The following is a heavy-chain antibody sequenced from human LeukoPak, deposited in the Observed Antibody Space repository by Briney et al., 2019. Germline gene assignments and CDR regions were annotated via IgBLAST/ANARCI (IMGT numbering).Heavy chain of an antibody. D-gene: IGHD2-15*01. CDR1: GFTFSSYW. Sequence: PGGSLRLSCAASGFTFSSYWMSWVRQAPGKGLDWVANIKQDGSEKYYVDSVKGRFTISRDNAKNSLFLQMNSLRAEDTAVYYCVRVLAATPAFDYWGRGTLVTVSS. CDR2: IKQDGSEK. V-gene: IGHV3-7*04. CDR3: VRVLAATPAFDY. J-gene: IGHJ4*02.